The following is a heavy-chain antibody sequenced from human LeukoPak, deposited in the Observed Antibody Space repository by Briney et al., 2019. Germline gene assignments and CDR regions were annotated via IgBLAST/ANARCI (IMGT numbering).Heavy chain of an antibody. CDR1: GYTLTSYG. D-gene: IGHD1-26*01. CDR3: ARDPTVGWFDP. V-gene: IGHV1-18*01. J-gene: IGHJ5*02. Sequence: ASVNVSCKASGYTLTSYGISWVRQGPGQGLEWMGWINHYNGNTNYAQKLQGRVTMTTDTSTSTAYMELRSLRSDDTAVYYCARDPTVGWFDPWGQGTLVTVSS. CDR2: INHYNGNT.